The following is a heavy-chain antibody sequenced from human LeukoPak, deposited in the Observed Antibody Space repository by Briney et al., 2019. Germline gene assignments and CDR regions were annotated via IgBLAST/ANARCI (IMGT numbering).Heavy chain of an antibody. J-gene: IGHJ5*02. D-gene: IGHD5-18*01. CDR3: ASNGGYSYPFDP. CDR2: IYYSGST. CDR1: GGSISSSSYY. V-gene: IGHV4-39*07. Sequence: SETLSLTCTVSGGSISSSSYYWGWIRQPPGTGLEWIGSIYYSGSTYYNPSLKSRVTISVDTSKNQFSLKLSSVTAADTAVYYCASNGGYSYPFDPWGQGTLVTVSS.